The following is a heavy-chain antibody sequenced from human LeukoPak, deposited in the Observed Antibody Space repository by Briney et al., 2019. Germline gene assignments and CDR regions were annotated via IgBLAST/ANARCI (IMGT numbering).Heavy chain of an antibody. D-gene: IGHD3-9*01. CDR2: IDWDDDK. V-gene: IGHV2-70*11. CDR1: GFSLSTSGMC. J-gene: IGHJ6*02. Sequence: SGPTLPHPNHPLTLTCTFSGFSLSTSGMCVSWIRQPPVKALERLPRIDWDDDKYYSTSLKTRLTISKDTSKNHVVLTMTNMDPVDTATYYCARMILTGYHPYGMDVWGQGTTVTVSS. CDR3: ARMILTGYHPYGMDV.